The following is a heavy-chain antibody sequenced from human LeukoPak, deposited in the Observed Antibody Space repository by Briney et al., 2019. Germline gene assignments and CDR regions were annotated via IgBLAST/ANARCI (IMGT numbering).Heavy chain of an antibody. CDR3: ARATYYYGSGSYFKDFYYYYGMDV. J-gene: IGHJ6*02. CDR2: ISSSSSYI. D-gene: IGHD3-10*01. V-gene: IGHV3-21*01. Sequence: GGSLRLSCAASGFTFSSYSMNWVRQAPGKGLEWVSSISSSSSYIYYADSVKGRFTISRDNAKNSQYLQMNSLRAEDTAVYYCARATYYYGSGSYFKDFYYYYGMDVWGQGTTVTVSS. CDR1: GFTFSSYS.